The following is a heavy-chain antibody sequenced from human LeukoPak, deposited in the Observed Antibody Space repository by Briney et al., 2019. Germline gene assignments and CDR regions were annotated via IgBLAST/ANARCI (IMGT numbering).Heavy chain of an antibody. CDR3: ARTYYYGSGTYPAFDI. J-gene: IGHJ3*02. Sequence: GGSLRLSCAASGFTFSSYEMNWVRQAPGKGLEWVSYISTSGNTRYYADSVKGRFTISRDNAKNSLYLQMNSLRAEDTAVYYCARTYYYGSGTYPAFDIWGQGTMVIVSS. V-gene: IGHV3-48*03. CDR1: GFTFSSYE. D-gene: IGHD3-10*01. CDR2: ISTSGNTR.